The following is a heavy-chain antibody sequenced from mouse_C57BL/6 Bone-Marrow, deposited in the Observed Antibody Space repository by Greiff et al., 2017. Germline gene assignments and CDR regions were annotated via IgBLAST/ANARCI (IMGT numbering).Heavy chain of an antibody. CDR3: ARSPPEYYGSSYCFAY. CDR2: IYPRSGNT. D-gene: IGHD1-1*01. Sequence: VQLQQSGAELARPGASVKLSCKASGYTFTSYGISWVKQRTGQGLEWIGEIYPRSGNTYYNEKFKGKATLTADKSSSTAYMELRSLTSEDSAVYFCARSPPEYYGSSYCFAYWGQGTLVTVSA. CDR1: GYTFTSYG. V-gene: IGHV1-81*01. J-gene: IGHJ3*01.